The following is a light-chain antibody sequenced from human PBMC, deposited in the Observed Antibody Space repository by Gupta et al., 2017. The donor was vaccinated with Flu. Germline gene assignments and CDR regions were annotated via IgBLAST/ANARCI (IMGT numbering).Light chain of an antibody. CDR1: SSDIGAYNF. V-gene: IGLV2-14*01. J-gene: IGLJ3*02. Sequence: QSALTQPASVSGSPGQSITISCTGTSSDIGAYNFVSWYQQHPGKAPKLMIYDVSSRPSGVSNRFSASKSGNTASLTISGLQAEDEAAYYCSSYARSSTLVVFGGGTKLTVL. CDR3: SSYARSSTLVV. CDR2: DVS.